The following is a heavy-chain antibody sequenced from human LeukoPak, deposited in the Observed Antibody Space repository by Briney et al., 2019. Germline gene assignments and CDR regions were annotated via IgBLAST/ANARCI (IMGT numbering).Heavy chain of an antibody. V-gene: IGHV1-24*01. Sequence: ASVKVSCKVSGCTLTELSMHWVRQAPGKGLEWMGGFDPEDGETIYAQKFQGRVTMTEDTSTDTAYMELSSLRSEDTAVYYCATAGYYGSGSYYKGKFAYWGQGTLVTVSS. D-gene: IGHD3-10*01. CDR1: GCTLTELS. CDR2: FDPEDGET. CDR3: ATAGYYGSGSYYKGKFAY. J-gene: IGHJ4*02.